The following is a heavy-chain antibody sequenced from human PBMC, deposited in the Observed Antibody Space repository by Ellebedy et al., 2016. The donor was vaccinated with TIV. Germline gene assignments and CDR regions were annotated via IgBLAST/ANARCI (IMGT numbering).Heavy chain of an antibody. Sequence: MPSETLSLTCTVCGGSISGYYWSWIRQTKGKKLEWIGIIYYRWTTDYNPSIQSRVTMSVDTSKNQFSLKMNSVTAADASMYYCARRAAGLSTKFASWGQGALFTVSS. J-gene: IGHJ4*02. D-gene: IGHD2-15*01. CDR3: ARRAAGLSTKFAS. CDR2: IYYRWTT. CDR1: GGSISGYY. V-gene: IGHV4-59*01.